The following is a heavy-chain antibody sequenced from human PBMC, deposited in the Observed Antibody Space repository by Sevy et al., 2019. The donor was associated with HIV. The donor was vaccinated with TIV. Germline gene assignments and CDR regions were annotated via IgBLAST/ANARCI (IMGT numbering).Heavy chain of an antibody. Sequence: GGSLRLSCAASGFSFSSSEMNWVRQAPGKGLEWVSYISNGGTTISYSDSLRGRFTISRDNARNLLYLQMNSLRAEDTAVYYCARDLPPSATTVAHFDCWGQGTLVTVSS. CDR1: GFSFSSSE. CDR2: ISNGGTTI. V-gene: IGHV3-48*03. CDR3: ARDLPPSATTVAHFDC. J-gene: IGHJ4*02. D-gene: IGHD4-17*01.